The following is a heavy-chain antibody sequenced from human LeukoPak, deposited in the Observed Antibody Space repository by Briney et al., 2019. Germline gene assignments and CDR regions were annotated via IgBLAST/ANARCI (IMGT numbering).Heavy chain of an antibody. CDR3: AKDLYTVVMRYFDS. V-gene: IGHV3-30*02. Sequence: PGGSLRLSCTGSGFPFSSYGMHWVRQTPGRGLEWVAFMQYDGKSEYYADSVKGRFTISREDAHSTIHLHMKDLRPDDAAVYFCAKDLYTVVMRYFDSWGQGTLVSVSP. J-gene: IGHJ4*02. CDR1: GFPFSSYG. CDR2: MQYDGKSE. D-gene: IGHD2-21*01.